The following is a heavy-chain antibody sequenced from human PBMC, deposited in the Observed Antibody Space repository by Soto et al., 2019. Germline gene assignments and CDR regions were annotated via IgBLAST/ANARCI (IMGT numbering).Heavy chain of an antibody. Sequence: QVQLVQSGPEVKKPGASVKVSCKASGYTFTTYGISWVRQAPGQGLEWMGWNSPYNGDTHYAERFQGRLTMTTDTSATSAYMELRTLSSDDRAVYFCARALSMAQYYYYMDVWGKGTTVTVSS. J-gene: IGHJ6*03. V-gene: IGHV1-18*01. CDR2: NSPYNGDT. CDR3: ARALSMAQYYYYMDV. CDR1: GYTFTTYG.